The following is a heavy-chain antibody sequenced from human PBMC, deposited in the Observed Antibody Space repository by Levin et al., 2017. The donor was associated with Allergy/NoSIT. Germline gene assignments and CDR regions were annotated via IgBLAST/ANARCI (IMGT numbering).Heavy chain of an antibody. CDR3: ARDRNRYYYDSSGYCDY. J-gene: IGHJ4*02. CDR1: GFTFSDYY. D-gene: IGHD3-22*01. Sequence: GGSLRLSCAASGFTFSDYYMSWIRQAPGKGLEWVSYISSSGSTIYYADSVKGRFTISRDNAKNSLYLQMNSLRAEDTAVYYCARDRNRYYYDSSGYCDYWGQGTLVTVSS. CDR2: ISSSGSTI. V-gene: IGHV3-11*01.